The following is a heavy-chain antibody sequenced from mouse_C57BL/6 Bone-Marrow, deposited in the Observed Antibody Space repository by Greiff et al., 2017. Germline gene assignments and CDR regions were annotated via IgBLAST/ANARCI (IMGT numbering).Heavy chain of an antibody. CDR1: GFTFSDYY. CDR2: INYDGSST. J-gene: IGHJ2*01. V-gene: IGHV5-16*01. Sequence: EVQLVESEGGLVQPGSSMKLSCTASGFTFSDYYMAWVRQVPEKGLEWVANINYDGSSTYYLDSLKSRFIISRDNAKNILYLQMSSLKSEDTATYYCARDSGTTRVYCDYWGQGTTLTVSS. D-gene: IGHD4-1*01. CDR3: ARDSGTTRVYCDY.